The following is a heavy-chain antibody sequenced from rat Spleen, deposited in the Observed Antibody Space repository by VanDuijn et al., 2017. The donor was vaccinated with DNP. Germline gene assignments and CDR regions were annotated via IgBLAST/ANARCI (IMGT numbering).Heavy chain of an antibody. CDR3: VRHIGQRPFDY. J-gene: IGHJ2*01. V-gene: IGHV2-43*01. Sequence: QVQLKESGPGLVQPSQTLSLTCTVSGFSLTNYHVNWVRQPPGKGLEWMGVIWAGGITAYNSLLKSRLSISRDISKSQVFLQMTSLQPEDTGTYYCVRHIGQRPFDYWGQGVMVTVST. CDR2: IWAGGIT. CDR1: GFSLTNYH. D-gene: IGHD1-10*01.